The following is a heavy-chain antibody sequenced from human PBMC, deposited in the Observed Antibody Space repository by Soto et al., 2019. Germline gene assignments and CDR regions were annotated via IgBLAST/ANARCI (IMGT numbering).Heavy chain of an antibody. V-gene: IGHV3-23*01. D-gene: IGHD6-19*01. CDR2: ISGSGGST. J-gene: IGHJ4*02. CDR1: GFTFSNYA. Sequence: EVKLLESGGGLVQPVGSLRLSCAASGFTFSNYAMNWVRQAPGKGLEWVSVISGSGGSTYYADSVKGRFTISRDNSKNTLYLQMNSLRAEDTAVYYCASRSSGWYFDYWGQGTLVTVSS. CDR3: ASRSSGWYFDY.